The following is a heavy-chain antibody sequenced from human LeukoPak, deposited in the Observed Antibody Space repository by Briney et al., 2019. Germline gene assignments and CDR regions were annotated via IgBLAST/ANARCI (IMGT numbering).Heavy chain of an antibody. Sequence: GGSLRLSCAASGFTFSSYNMNWVRQAPGKGLEWLSYISSSSSTIYYADSVKGRFTISRDNAKNSLYLQMNSLRAEDTAVYYCAREIYGLDYWGQGTLVTVSS. CDR3: AREIYGLDY. J-gene: IGHJ4*02. CDR2: ISSSSSTI. CDR1: GFTFSSYN. D-gene: IGHD2/OR15-2a*01. V-gene: IGHV3-48*04.